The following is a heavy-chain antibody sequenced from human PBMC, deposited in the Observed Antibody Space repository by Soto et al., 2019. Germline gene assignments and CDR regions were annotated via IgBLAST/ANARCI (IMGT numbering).Heavy chain of an antibody. CDR1: DGYIRSYY. CDR2: IYTSGST. Sequence: SETLSLTWTVSDGYIRSYYGSWIRQTARKGLEWIGRIYTSGSTNYNPSLQSRVTMSVDTSKNQFSLKLSSVTAADTAVYYCARAGLRTVTKKTPFDPWGQGILVTVSS. J-gene: IGHJ5*02. V-gene: IGHV4-4*07. D-gene: IGHD1-7*01. CDR3: ARAGLRTVTKKTPFDP.